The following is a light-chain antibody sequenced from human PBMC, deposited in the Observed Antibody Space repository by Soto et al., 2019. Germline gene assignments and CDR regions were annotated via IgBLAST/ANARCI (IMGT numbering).Light chain of an antibody. V-gene: IGKV2-29*03. CDR1: LSLLYSDGKTY. CDR2: EGS. J-gene: IGKJ4*01. CDR3: LQSIYLPLT. Sequence: DVVMTQTAVCLSVTPGQAASISCKSTLSLLYSDGKTYLYWYLQKPGKAPQLLIYEGSRRSSGVPERFSGTGSGTDFTLTISRVEADDVGIYYCLQSIYLPLTFGGGTTVEIK.